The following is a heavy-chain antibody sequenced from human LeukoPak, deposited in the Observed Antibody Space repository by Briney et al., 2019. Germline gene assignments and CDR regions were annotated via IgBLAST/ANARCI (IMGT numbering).Heavy chain of an antibody. CDR1: GFTFSSYA. J-gene: IGHJ4*02. CDR3: ARTPNRFYDF. V-gene: IGHV3-23*01. CDR2: ITMSGDST. Sequence: GGSLRLSCAASGFTFSSYAFNWVRQAPGKGLEWVSGITMSGDSTYYAGSVKGRFTISRDNSKNTLYLQMTSLRAEDTALYYCARTPNRFYDFWGQGTLVTVSS.